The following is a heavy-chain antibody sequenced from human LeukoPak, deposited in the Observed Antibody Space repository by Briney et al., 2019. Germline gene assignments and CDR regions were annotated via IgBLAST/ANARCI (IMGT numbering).Heavy chain of an antibody. V-gene: IGHV3-23*01. CDR1: GFTFSSSA. CDR3: ARKRDIPVAGIPDFDY. J-gene: IGHJ4*02. CDR2: ISGSGSKT. D-gene: IGHD6-19*01. Sequence: PGGSLRLSCAASGFTFSSSAMSWVRQAPGKGLEWVSSISGSGSKTYYADSVKGRFTISRDDSKNTMYLEMNSLRAEDTALYYCARKRDIPVAGIPDFDYWGQGTLVTVSS.